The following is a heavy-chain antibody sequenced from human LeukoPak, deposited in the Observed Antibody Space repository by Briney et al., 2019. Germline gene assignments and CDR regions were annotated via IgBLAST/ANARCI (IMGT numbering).Heavy chain of an antibody. Sequence: SETLSLTCTVSGGSISRTSYYWGWIRQPPGKGLEWIGNIYYTGCPYYNPPLKSRVTVSVDTSKNHFSLKVSSTTAADTAVYYCARHLTAVTAPDYWGQGTLVTVSS. CDR1: GGSISRTSYY. D-gene: IGHD4-17*01. CDR3: ARHLTAVTAPDY. CDR2: IYYTGCP. J-gene: IGHJ4*02. V-gene: IGHV4-39*02.